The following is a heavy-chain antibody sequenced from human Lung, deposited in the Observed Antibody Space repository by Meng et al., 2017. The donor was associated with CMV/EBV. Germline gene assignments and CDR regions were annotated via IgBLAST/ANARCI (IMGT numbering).Heavy chain of an antibody. CDR3: ARAASSIAARTRVDWFDP. D-gene: IGHD6-6*01. CDR2: ISYDGSNK. J-gene: IGHJ5*02. Sequence: TFSSDAMNWVRQAPGKGLEWVAVISYDGSNKYYADSVKGRFTISRDNSKNTLYLQMNSLRAEDTAVYYCARAASSIAARTRVDWFDPWGQGTLVTVSS. CDR1: TFSSDA. V-gene: IGHV3-30-3*01.